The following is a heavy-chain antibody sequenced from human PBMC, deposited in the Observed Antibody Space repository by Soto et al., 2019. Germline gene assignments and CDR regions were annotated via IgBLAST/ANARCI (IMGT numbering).Heavy chain of an antibody. CDR3: AKEERGQFNSFDP. CDR1: GFIFSDHA. CDR2: ISENGDST. Sequence: EVQLLESGGGLIQPGGSLKISCAASGFIFSDHAMSWVRQAPGKGLEWVSAISENGDSTYYADSVKGRFTISRDNSKNTLFLQTNSLRAEDTAKYYCAKEERGQFNSFDPWGQGTLVTVSS. V-gene: IGHV3-23*01. D-gene: IGHD1-1*01. J-gene: IGHJ5*02.